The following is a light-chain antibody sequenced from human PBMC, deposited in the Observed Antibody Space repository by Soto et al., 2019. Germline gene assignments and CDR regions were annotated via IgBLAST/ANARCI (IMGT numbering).Light chain of an antibody. J-gene: IGKJ5*01. Sequence: EIVMTQSPATLSVSPGESATLSCRASQNINTNLGWYQQKPGQAPRLLIYGASTSATVIPARFSGRGSGTEFTLTISSLQSEDFAVYYCQHCNGWSTFGQGTRLEIK. V-gene: IGKV3D-15*01. CDR3: QHCNGWST. CDR2: GAS. CDR1: QNINTN.